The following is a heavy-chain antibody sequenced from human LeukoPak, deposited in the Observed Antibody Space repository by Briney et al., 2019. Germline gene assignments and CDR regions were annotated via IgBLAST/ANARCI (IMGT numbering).Heavy chain of an antibody. Sequence: SGGSLRLSCAASGFTFSSFAMSWVRQAPGKGLEWVSAISGSGSTYYADSVKGRFTISRDNSKNTLYLQMNSLRADDTAVYYCAMKAVPRPWLHDAYFWGQGTVVSVSS. CDR2: ISGSGST. J-gene: IGHJ3*01. D-gene: IGHD3-16*01. V-gene: IGHV3-23*01. CDR1: GFTFSSFA. CDR3: AMKAVPRPWLHDAYF.